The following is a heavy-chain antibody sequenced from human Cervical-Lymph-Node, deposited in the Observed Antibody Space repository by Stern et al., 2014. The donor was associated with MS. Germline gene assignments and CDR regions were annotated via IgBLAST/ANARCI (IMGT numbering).Heavy chain of an antibody. Sequence: LQLVESGPGLVKPSETLSLTCSVSGGSISSYYWNWIRQPPGKGLEWIANVHYSGTTNYNPSLKSRVTLLLDPSMKKISLKLTSVTAADTAVYYCAGSGTYYPDYWGQGSLVTVSS. CDR2: VHYSGTT. J-gene: IGHJ4*02. V-gene: IGHV4-59*08. CDR1: GGSISSYY. CDR3: AGSGTYYPDY. D-gene: IGHD3-3*01.